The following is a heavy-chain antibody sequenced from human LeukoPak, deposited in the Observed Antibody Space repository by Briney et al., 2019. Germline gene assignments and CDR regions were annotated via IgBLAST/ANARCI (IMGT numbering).Heavy chain of an antibody. V-gene: IGHV4-59*01. CDR3: ARAWIYYYDSSGYSALFDY. D-gene: IGHD3-22*01. J-gene: IGHJ4*02. Sequence: PSETLSLTCTVSGGSISSYYWSWIRQPPGKGLEWIGYIYYSGSTNYNPSLKSRVTISVDTSKNQFSLKLSSVTAADTAVYYCARAWIYYYDSSGYSALFDYWGQGTLVTVSS. CDR1: GGSISSYY. CDR2: IYYSGST.